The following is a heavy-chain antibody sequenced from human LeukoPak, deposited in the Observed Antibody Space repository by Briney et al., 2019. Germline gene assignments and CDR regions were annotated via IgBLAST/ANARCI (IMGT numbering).Heavy chain of an antibody. CDR2: ISYDGSNK. V-gene: IGHV3-30-3*01. J-gene: IGHJ4*02. Sequence: GGSLRLSCAASGFTFSSYAMHWVRQAPGKGLEWVAVISYDGSNKYYADSVKGRFTIPRDNSKNTLYVQMNSLRAEDTAVYYCARDFLTSTSGPCGYWGQGTLVTVSS. CDR1: GFTFSSYA. D-gene: IGHD2-2*01. CDR3: ARDFLTSTSGPCGY.